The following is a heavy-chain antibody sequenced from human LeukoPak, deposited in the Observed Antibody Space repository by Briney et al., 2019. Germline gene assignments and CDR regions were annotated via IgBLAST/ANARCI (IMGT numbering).Heavy chain of an antibody. CDR1: GFTFSSYA. V-gene: IGHV3-23*01. D-gene: IGHD6-19*01. CDR3: SKGIAVADLFDY. Sequence: GGSLRLSCAASGFTFSSYAMSWVRQAPGKGLEWVSAISGSGGSTYYADSVKGRFTISRDNSKNTLYLQMNSLRAEDTAVYYCSKGIAVADLFDYWGQGTLVTVSS. J-gene: IGHJ4*02. CDR2: ISGSGGST.